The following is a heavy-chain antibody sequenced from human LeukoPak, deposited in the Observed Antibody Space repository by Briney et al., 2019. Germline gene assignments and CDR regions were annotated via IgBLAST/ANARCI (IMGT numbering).Heavy chain of an antibody. CDR3: AKDRGSNWTPEY. Sequence: GGSLRLSCTASGFTFTSYAMTWVRQAPGKGLESVSPISGRGNTTYYADCAKGRFTISSDNSNNTVYLQINGLRVEVKSLFYFAKDRGSNWTPEYWGQGTLVTVSS. D-gene: IGHD6-13*01. J-gene: IGHJ4*02. CDR2: ISGRGNTT. CDR1: GFTFTSYA. V-gene: IGHV3-23*01.